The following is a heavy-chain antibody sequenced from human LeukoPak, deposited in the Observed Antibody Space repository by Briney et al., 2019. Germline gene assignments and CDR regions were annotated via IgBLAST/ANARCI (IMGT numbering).Heavy chain of an antibody. J-gene: IGHJ6*04. D-gene: IGHD3-10*01. V-gene: IGHV1-18*01. CDR1: GYTFTSYG. Sequence: GASVKVSRKASGYTFTSYGISWVRQAPGQGLEWMGWISAYNGNTNYAQKLQGRVTMTTDTSTSTAYMELRSLRSDDTAVYYCAREGRDQYYYGSGSYLDVWGKGTTVTVSS. CDR3: AREGRDQYYYGSGSYLDV. CDR2: ISAYNGNT.